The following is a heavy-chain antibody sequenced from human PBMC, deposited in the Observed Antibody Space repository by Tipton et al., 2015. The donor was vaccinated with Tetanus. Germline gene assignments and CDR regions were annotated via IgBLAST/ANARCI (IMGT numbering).Heavy chain of an antibody. CDR1: GASIGSRGYY. V-gene: IGHV4-31*03. D-gene: IGHD5-12*01. CDR3: ARDSGGYSGYES. Sequence: TLSLTCTVSGASIGSRGYYWSWIRRHPGKGLEWVGYIYSSGSSYYNPALKGRGSITIDTSRNQFSLHLSSVTAADTGVYFCARDSGGYSGYESWGQGTLVTVSS. J-gene: IGHJ4*02. CDR2: IYSSGSS.